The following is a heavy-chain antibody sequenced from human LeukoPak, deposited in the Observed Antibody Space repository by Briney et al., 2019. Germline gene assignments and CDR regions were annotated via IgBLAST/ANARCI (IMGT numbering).Heavy chain of an antibody. D-gene: IGHD5-18*01. J-gene: IGHJ4*02. CDR2: INSESSDI. CDR3: ARDTYRPQLIDS. CDR1: GFTFSLYA. V-gene: IGHV3-21*01. Sequence: GGSLRLSCTASGFTFSLYAMNWVRQAPGKGLAWVSYINSESSDILYAGSVKGRFTISRDIAKNSLYLQMNSLRAKDTAVYYCARDTYRPQLIDSWGQGTLVTVSS.